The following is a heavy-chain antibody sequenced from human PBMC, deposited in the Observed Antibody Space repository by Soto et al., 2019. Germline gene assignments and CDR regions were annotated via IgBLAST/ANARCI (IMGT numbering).Heavy chain of an antibody. CDR3: AHGSCSSADCYPNPYLDY. D-gene: IGHD2-2*01. CDR2: IYWEDDE. CDR1: WFSLSTTAEG. J-gene: IGHJ4*02. V-gene: IGHV2-5*02. Sequence: QITLKESGPTLVKPTQTLTLTCTFSWFSLSTTAEGVGWIRQPPGKALEWLALIYWEDDERYSPSLKSRLTITKDPSKNPVVLTMTNVDPVDTATYYCAHGSCSSADCYPNPYLDYWGQGILVTVSS.